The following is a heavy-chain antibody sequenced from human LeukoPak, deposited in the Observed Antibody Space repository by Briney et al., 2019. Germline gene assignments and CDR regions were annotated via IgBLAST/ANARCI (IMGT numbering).Heavy chain of an antibody. CDR3: ARTYYYDSSGAFDY. D-gene: IGHD3-22*01. CDR1: GGSISSGGYP. CDR2: IYHSGST. V-gene: IGHV4-30-2*01. J-gene: IGHJ4*02. Sequence: PSETLSLTCAVSGGSISSGGYPWSWIRQPPGKGLEWIGYIYHSGSTYYNPSLKSRVTISVDRSKNQFSLKLSSVTAADTAVYYCARTYYYDSSGAFDYWGQGTLVTVSS.